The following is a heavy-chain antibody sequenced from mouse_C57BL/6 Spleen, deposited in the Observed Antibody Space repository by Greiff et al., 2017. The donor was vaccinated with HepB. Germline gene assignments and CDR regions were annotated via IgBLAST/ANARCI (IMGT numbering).Heavy chain of an antibody. D-gene: IGHD1-1*01. CDR2: IDPNSGGT. CDR1: GYTFTSYW. J-gene: IGHJ4*01. V-gene: IGHV1-72*01. CDR3: ARYYYGSSYAAMDY. Sequence: QVQLQQPGAELVKPGASVKLSCKASGYTFTSYWMHWVKQRPGRGLEWIGRIDPNSGGTKYNENVKSKATLTVDKPSSTAYMQLSSLTSEDSAVYYCARYYYGSSYAAMDYWGQGTSVTVSS.